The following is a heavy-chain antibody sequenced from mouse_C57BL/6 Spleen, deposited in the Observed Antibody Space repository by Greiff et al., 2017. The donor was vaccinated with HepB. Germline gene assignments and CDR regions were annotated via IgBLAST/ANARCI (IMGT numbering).Heavy chain of an antibody. CDR1: GYAFSSSW. CDR2: IYPGDGDT. CDR3: AAEDAWFAY. J-gene: IGHJ3*01. Sequence: VQLQQSGPELVKPGASVKISCKASGYAFSSSWMNWVKQRPGKGLEWIGRIYPGDGDTNYNGKFKGKATLTADKSSSTAYMQLSSLTSEDSAVYFCAAEDAWFAYWGQGTLVTVSA. V-gene: IGHV1-82*01.